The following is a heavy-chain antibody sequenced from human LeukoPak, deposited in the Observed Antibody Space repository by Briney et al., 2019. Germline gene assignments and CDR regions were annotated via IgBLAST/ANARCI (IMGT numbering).Heavy chain of an antibody. J-gene: IGHJ3*02. Sequence: PSQTLSLTCTVSGGSISSGSYYWSWIRQPAGKGLEWIGRIYTSGSTNYNPSLKSRVTLSVDTSKNQFSLKLSSVTAADTAVYYCARDRAFDIWGQGTMVTVSS. CDR3: ARDRAFDI. CDR1: GGSISSGSYY. V-gene: IGHV4-61*02. CDR2: IYTSGST.